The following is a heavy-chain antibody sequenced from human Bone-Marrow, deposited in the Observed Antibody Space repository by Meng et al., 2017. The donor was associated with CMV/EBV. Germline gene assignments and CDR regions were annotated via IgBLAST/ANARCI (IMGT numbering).Heavy chain of an antibody. CDR2: IIPIFGTA. D-gene: IGHD3-10*01. J-gene: IGHJ6*02. V-gene: IGHV1-69*05. CDR1: GGTFSSYT. Sequence: SVKVSCKASGGTFSSYTINWVRQAPGQGLEWMGGIIPIFGTANNAQKFQGRVTITTDESTNTAYMELSSLRSEDTAVYYCVKEARGPYGMDVWGQRTTVPVSS. CDR3: VKEARGPYGMDV.